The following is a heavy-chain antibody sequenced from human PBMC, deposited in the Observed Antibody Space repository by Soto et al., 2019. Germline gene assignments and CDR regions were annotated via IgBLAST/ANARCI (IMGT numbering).Heavy chain of an antibody. Sequence: GASVKVSCKASGYTFTGYYMHWVRQAPGQGLDWMGWINPNSGGTKYAKKFQGRVTMTRDTSISTDYMELSRLRSDDTAVYYCAIQGSHSSKYFQHCGQRTLVTVSS. D-gene: IGHD1-26*01. J-gene: IGHJ1*01. CDR2: INPNSGGT. CDR1: GYTFTGYY. V-gene: IGHV1-2*02. CDR3: AIQGSHSSKYFQH.